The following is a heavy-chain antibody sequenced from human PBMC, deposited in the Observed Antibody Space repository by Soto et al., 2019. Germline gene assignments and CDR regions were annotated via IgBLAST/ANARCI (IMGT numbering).Heavy chain of an antibody. D-gene: IGHD6-19*01. CDR2: ISVDGRDT. Sequence: PGGSLRLSCAASGFSLSDYSMHWVRQVPGKGLLWVSRISVDGRDTTYADSVKGRFTISRDNAKNTLYLQMDSLRAEDTAVYYCVRDPEQRPIDFWGQGSLVTVSS. CDR1: GFSLSDYS. CDR3: VRDPEQRPIDF. V-gene: IGHV3-74*03. J-gene: IGHJ4*02.